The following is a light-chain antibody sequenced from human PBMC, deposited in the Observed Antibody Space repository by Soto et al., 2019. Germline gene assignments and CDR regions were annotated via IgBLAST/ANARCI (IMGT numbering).Light chain of an antibody. CDR1: QSVSSSY. Sequence: EIVLTQSPGTLSLSPGERATLSCRASQSVSSSYLAWYQQKPGQAPRLLIYGASSRATGIPDKFSGSGSGTVFTLTIIRLEPEDFAVYYCQQYGSSPATFGQGTKVDIK. V-gene: IGKV3-20*01. CDR2: GAS. CDR3: QQYGSSPAT. J-gene: IGKJ1*01.